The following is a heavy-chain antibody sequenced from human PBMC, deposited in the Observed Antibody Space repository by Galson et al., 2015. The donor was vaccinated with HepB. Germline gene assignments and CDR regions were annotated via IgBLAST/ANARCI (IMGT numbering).Heavy chain of an antibody. Sequence: SLRLSCAASGFTFSSYAMHWVRQAPGKGLEWVAVISYDGSNKYYADSVKGRFTISRDNSKNTLYLQMNSLRAEDTAVYYCARDSRRPGSTYDSSGYYSATFDYCGQGTLVTVSS. V-gene: IGHV3-30-3*01. D-gene: IGHD3-22*01. CDR1: GFTFSSYA. CDR2: ISYDGSNK. CDR3: ARDSRRPGSTYDSSGYYSATFDY. J-gene: IGHJ4*02.